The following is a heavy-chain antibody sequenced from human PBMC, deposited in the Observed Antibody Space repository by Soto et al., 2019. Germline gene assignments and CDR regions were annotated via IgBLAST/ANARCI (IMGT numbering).Heavy chain of an antibody. D-gene: IGHD6-19*01. CDR1: GFSLSTSGVG. V-gene: IGHV2-5*02. CDR3: PHRIPYIAVAATAFDS. Sequence: QITLKESGPTLVKPTQTLTLTCTFSGFSLSTSGVGVGWIRQPPGKALEWLALIYWDDDKRYSPSLKSRLTSTKNPSKNRVVLTMTNMDPVDTATYYCPHRIPYIAVAATAFDSWGQGTLVTVSS. J-gene: IGHJ4*02. CDR2: IYWDDDK.